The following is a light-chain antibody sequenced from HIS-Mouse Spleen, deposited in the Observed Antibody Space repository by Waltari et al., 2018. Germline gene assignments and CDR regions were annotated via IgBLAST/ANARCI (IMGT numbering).Light chain of an antibody. V-gene: IGKV1-12*01. CDR1: QGISSW. Sequence: DIQTTQSPTSVSASVGDRVTITCRASQGISSWLARNQQKPGKAPKLLIYAASRLESGVPSRFSGSGSGTDFTLTISSLQPEDFATYYCQQANSFPPYTFGQGTKLEIK. CDR3: QQANSFPPYT. CDR2: AAS. J-gene: IGKJ2*01.